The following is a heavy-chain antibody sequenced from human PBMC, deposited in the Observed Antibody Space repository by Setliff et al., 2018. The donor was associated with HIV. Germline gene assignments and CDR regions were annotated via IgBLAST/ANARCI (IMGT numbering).Heavy chain of an antibody. D-gene: IGHD3-10*01. CDR3: ARDRQDYSAGSYIYYFDY. J-gene: IGHJ4*02. Sequence: ASVKVSCKASGYTFTTYAISWVRQAPGQGLEWMGWISNHNDDTDYAQKFQGRVTMTRDTSTSTVYMALRSLRSDDTAVYYCARDRQDYSAGSYIYYFDYWGQGTLVTVSS. CDR2: ISNHNDDT. V-gene: IGHV1-18*01. CDR1: GYTFTTYA.